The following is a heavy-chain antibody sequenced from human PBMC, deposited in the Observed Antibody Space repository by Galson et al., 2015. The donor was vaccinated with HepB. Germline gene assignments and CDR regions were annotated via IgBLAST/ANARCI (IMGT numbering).Heavy chain of an antibody. J-gene: IGHJ4*02. CDR1: GFTFSSYT. CDR3: VRDSVWGEDSPNFDN. CDR2: IHGSSRYI. Sequence: SLRLSCAASGFTFSSYTMSWVRQAPGRGLEWVSSIHGSSRYIYYADSLRGRFTVSRDNANNSLFLQLNRLEAEDTAVYFCVRDSVWGEDSPNFDNWGQGTLGAVSS. V-gene: IGHV3-21*01. D-gene: IGHD1-26*01.